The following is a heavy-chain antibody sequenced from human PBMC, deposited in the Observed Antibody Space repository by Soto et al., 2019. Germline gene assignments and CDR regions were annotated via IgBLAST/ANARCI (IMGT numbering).Heavy chain of an antibody. J-gene: IGHJ4*02. CDR3: VRTSLVVAAATREDY. D-gene: IGHD2-15*01. V-gene: IGHV3-74*01. Sequence: EVQLVESGGGLVQPGGSLRLSCAASGFTFSSYWMHWVRQAPVNGLVWVSRINSDGSSTSYADSVKGRFTISRDNAKNALYLQMNSLRAEDTAVYYCVRTSLVVAAATREDYWGQGTLVTVSS. CDR2: INSDGSST. CDR1: GFTFSSYW.